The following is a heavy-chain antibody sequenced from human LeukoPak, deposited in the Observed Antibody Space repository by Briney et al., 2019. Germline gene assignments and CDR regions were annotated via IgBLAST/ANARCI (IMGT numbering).Heavy chain of an antibody. CDR3: ARSTTQKYDFDY. V-gene: IGHV3-30-3*01. CDR1: GFTFSTYA. J-gene: IGHJ4*02. Sequence: QPGGSLRLSCAASGFTFSTYAMHWVRQAPGKGLEWVAVIPFDGSNKYYADSVKGRFTISRDNSKNTLYLQMNSLRAEDTAVYYCARSTTQKYDFDYWGQGTLVTVSS. D-gene: IGHD4-11*01. CDR2: IPFDGSNK.